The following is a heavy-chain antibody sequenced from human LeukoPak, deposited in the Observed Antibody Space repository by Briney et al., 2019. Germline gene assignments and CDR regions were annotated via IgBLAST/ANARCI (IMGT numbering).Heavy chain of an antibody. CDR2: IYRSGTT. D-gene: IGHD4-17*01. J-gene: IGHJ6*02. CDR1: GGSLSRYY. V-gene: IGHV4-59*01. CDR3: AREDPQTTVPEGMDV. Sequence: PSETLSLPFTVSGGSLSRYYWNWIRQSPRKGLEGVGFIYRSGTTNYNPSLKSRLTISVDTSKNQFSLKLSSVTAADTAVYYCAREDPQTTVPEGMDVWGQGTTVTVSS.